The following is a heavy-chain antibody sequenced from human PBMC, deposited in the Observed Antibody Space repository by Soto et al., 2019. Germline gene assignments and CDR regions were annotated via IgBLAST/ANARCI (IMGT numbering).Heavy chain of an antibody. CDR2: IYYSGRT. J-gene: IGHJ4*02. CDR1: GESISSSSYY. D-gene: IGHD2-21*02. Sequence: PSETLSLTCIVSGESISSSSYYWGWIRQPPGKGLEWIGSIYYSGRTYYNPSFKSRVTISIDTSKNQFPLKLSSVTATYTAVYYCARQRTTVVTQAYFDNWGQGALVTVSS. CDR3: ARQRTTVVTQAYFDN. V-gene: IGHV4-39*01.